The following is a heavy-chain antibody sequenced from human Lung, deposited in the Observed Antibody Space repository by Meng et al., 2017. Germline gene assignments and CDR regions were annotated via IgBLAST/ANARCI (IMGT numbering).Heavy chain of an antibody. Sequence: HVTLKQWGEGLLKPSQTLSLTCVVSGGSFSDYYWSWIRQPPGKGLEWIGEINHSGSTNYNPSLESRATISVDTSQNNLSLKLSSVTAADSAVYYCARGPTTMAHDFDYWGQGTLVTVSS. V-gene: IGHV4-34*01. CDR1: GGSFSDYY. CDR3: ARGPTTMAHDFDY. J-gene: IGHJ4*02. CDR2: INHSGST. D-gene: IGHD4-11*01.